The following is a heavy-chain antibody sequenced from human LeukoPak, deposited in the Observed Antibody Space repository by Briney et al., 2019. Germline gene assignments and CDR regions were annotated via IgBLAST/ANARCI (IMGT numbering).Heavy chain of an antibody. CDR3: ARGGSSWYYFDY. J-gene: IGHJ4*02. CDR2: IYYSGST. Sequence: PSETLSLTCTVSGGSISSSSYYWGWIRQPPGKGLEWIGSIYYSGSTNYNPSLKSRVTISVDTSKNQFSLKLSSVTAADTAVYYCARGGSSWYYFDYWGQGTLVTVSS. CDR1: GGSISSSSYY. D-gene: IGHD6-13*01. V-gene: IGHV4-39*07.